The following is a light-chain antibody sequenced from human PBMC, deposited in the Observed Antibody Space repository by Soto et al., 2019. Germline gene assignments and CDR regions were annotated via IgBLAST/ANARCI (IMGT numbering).Light chain of an antibody. J-gene: IGLJ3*02. CDR3: RSYAGRRTWL. Sequence: QSALTQPRSVSGSFGQSVTISCTGTSSDVGDSDSVSWYQQHPGRAPKLMISDVDKRPSGVPYRFSGSQSGNTASLTISGLQSYDEADYYCRSYAGRRTWLFGGGTKLTVL. V-gene: IGLV2-11*01. CDR1: SSDVGDSDS. CDR2: DVD.